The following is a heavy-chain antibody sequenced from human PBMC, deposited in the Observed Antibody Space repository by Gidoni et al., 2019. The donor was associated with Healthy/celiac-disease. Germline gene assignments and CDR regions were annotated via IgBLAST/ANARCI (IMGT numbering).Heavy chain of an antibody. CDR1: GYTFTRYY. CDR2: INPSGGST. CDR3: ARADYYDSSGSEYFQH. V-gene: IGHV1-46*03. D-gene: IGHD3-22*01. Sequence: QVQLVQSGAEVKKPGASVKVSCKASGYTFTRYYMHWVRQAPGQGLEWMGIINPSGGSTSYAQKFQGRVTMTRDTSTSTVYMELSSLRSEDTAVYYCARADYYDSSGSEYFQHWGQGTLVTVSS. J-gene: IGHJ1*01.